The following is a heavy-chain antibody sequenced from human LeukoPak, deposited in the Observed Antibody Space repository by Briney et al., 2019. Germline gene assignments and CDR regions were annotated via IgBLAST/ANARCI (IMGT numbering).Heavy chain of an antibody. D-gene: IGHD2-2*01. J-gene: IGHJ3*02. CDR3: ARVVPAARHAFDI. Sequence: SETLSLTCTVSGGSISSGGYYWSWIRQHPGKGLEWIGYIYYSGSTNYNPSLKSRVTISVDTSKNQFSLKLSSVTAADTAVYYCARVVPAARHAFDIWGQGTMVTVSS. CDR1: GGSISSGGYY. CDR2: IYYSGST. V-gene: IGHV4-61*08.